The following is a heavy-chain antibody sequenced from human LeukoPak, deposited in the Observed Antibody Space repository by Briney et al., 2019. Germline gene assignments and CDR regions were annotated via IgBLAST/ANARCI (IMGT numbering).Heavy chain of an antibody. Sequence: SETLSLTCTVSGGSISSYYWSWTRQPAGKGLEWIGRIYTSGSTNYNPSLKSRVTMSVDTSKNQFSLKLSSMTAADTAVYYCARELIIYGSGSWPHYYYYYGMDVWGQGTTVTVSS. V-gene: IGHV4-4*07. CDR1: GGSISSYY. CDR2: IYTSGST. J-gene: IGHJ6*02. CDR3: ARELIIYGSGSWPHYYYYYGMDV. D-gene: IGHD3-10*01.